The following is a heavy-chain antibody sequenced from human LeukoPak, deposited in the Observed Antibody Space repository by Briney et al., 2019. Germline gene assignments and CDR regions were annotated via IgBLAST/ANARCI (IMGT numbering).Heavy chain of an antibody. CDR1: GGSISSGDCY. CDR3: ASAIRGYCTNGVCHRHDAFDI. CDR2: ICYSGST. V-gene: IGHV4-30-4*08. D-gene: IGHD2-8*01. J-gene: IGHJ3*02. Sequence: SEPLSFPCTVSGGSISSGDCYWSWIRQPPGKGLEGIGYICYSGSTYYNPSLKSRVTISVDTSKNQFTLKLSSVTAADTAVYYCASAIRGYCTNGVCHRHDAFDIWGQGTMVTVSS.